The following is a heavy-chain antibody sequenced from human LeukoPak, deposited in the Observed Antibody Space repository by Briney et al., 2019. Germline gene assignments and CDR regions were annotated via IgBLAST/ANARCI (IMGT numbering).Heavy chain of an antibody. V-gene: IGHV4-30-4*01. D-gene: IGHD5-18*01. CDR1: GGSISSGDYY. CDR2: IYYSGST. CDR3: ARTRGYSYGIFDY. J-gene: IGHJ4*02. Sequence: PSETLSLTCTVSGGSISSGDYYWSWIRQPPGKGLEWIGYIYYSGSTYYNPSLKSRVTISVDTSKNQFSLKLSSVTAADTAVYYCARTRGYSYGIFDYWGQGTLVTVSS.